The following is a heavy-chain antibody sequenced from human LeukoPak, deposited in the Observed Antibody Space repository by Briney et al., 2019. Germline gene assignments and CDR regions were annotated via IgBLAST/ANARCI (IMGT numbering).Heavy chain of an antibody. V-gene: IGHV3-53*01. CDR2: IYSGGST. CDR1: GFTVSSNY. CDR3: ARDYAKRSSTFGGVIAYFDY. Sequence: GGSLRLSCAASGFTVSSNYMSWVRQAPGKGLEWVSVIYSGGSTYYADSVKGRFTISRDNSKNTLYLQMNSLRAEDTAVYYCARDYAKRSSTFGGVIAYFDYWGQGTLVTVSS. J-gene: IGHJ4*02. D-gene: IGHD3-16*02.